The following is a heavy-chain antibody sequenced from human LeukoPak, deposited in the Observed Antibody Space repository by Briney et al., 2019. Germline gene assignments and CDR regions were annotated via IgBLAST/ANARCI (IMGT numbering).Heavy chain of an antibody. CDR3: ASRHCSGGDCYFAGADPFDH. CDR1: GFTVSSTY. D-gene: IGHD2-21*01. Sequence: GGSLRLSCAASGFTVSSTYMSWVRQAPGKGLEWVSVIYKDGKIYYIDTVKGRFTISRDTSKNTLYLQMNSLRVEDTAVYYCASRHCSGGDCYFAGADPFDHWGQGTLVTVSS. J-gene: IGHJ4*02. CDR2: IYKDGKI. V-gene: IGHV3-53*01.